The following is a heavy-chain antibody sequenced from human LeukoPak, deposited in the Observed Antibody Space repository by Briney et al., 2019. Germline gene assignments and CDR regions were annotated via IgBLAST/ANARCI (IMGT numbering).Heavy chain of an antibody. J-gene: IGHJ4*02. CDR2: INPSGGST. D-gene: IGHD3-10*01. Sequence: ASVKVSCKASGYTFTSYGISWVRQAPGQRLEWMGIINPSGGSTSYTQKFQGRVTMTRDTSTSTVYMELSSLRSEDTALYYCARDVYYYGSGRYYNPLVYWGQGTLVTVSS. CDR1: GYTFTSYG. V-gene: IGHV1-46*01. CDR3: ARDVYYYGSGRYYNPLVY.